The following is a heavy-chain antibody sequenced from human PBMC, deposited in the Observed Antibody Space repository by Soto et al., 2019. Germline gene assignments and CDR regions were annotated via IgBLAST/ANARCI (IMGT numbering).Heavy chain of an antibody. J-gene: IGHJ6*02. CDR3: ARDAYCSSTSCSSPYYYYGMDV. V-gene: IGHV1-69*01. D-gene: IGHD2-2*01. Sequence: QVQLVQSGAEVKKPGSSVKVSCKASGGTFSSYAISWVRQAPGQGLEWMGGIIPIFGTAHYAQKFQGRVTITADESTSTAYMELSSLRSEDTAVYYCARDAYCSSTSCSSPYYYYGMDVWGQGTTVTVSS. CDR2: IIPIFGTA. CDR1: GGTFSSYA.